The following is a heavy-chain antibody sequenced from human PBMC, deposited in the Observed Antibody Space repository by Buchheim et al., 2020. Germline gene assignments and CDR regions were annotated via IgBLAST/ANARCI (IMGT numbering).Heavy chain of an antibody. CDR2: IWYDGSNK. J-gene: IGHJ4*02. CDR3: ARGQRGYSYGYLDY. Sequence: QVQLVESGGDVVQPGRSLRLSCAASGFTFSSYGMHWVRQAPGKGLEWVAVIWYDGSNKYYADSVKGRFTISRDNSKNTLYLQMNSLRAEDTAVYYCARGQRGYSYGYLDYWGQGTL. CDR1: GFTFSSYG. V-gene: IGHV3-33*01. D-gene: IGHD5-18*01.